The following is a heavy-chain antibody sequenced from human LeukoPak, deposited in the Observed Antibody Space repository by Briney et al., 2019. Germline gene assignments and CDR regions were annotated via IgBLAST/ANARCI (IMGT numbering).Heavy chain of an antibody. Sequence: GESLKIPCKGSGYSFTNYWIGWVRQMPRKGLEWMGIMYPGDSDTRYSPSFQGQITISADKSISTTYLQWSSLKASDAAIYYCAASTYGSGSYVAFDSWGQGTLVSVSS. CDR3: AASTYGSGSYVAFDS. D-gene: IGHD3-10*01. CDR1: GYSFTNYW. J-gene: IGHJ4*02. V-gene: IGHV5-51*01. CDR2: MYPGDSDT.